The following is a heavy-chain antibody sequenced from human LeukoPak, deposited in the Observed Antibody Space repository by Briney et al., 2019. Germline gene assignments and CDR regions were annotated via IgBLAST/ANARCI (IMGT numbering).Heavy chain of an antibody. V-gene: IGHV3-7*03. J-gene: IGHJ4*02. CDR2: IKQDGSAK. D-gene: IGHD2-15*01. CDR1: GFTFSRHW. CDR3: ARDNGWSADF. Sequence: PGGSLRLSCAASGFTFSRHWMYWVRQAPGKGLEWVANIKQDGSAKPYVDSVKGRFTISRDNAKNSLFLQMNSLRAEDTAAYYCARDNGWSADFWGRGTLVTVSS.